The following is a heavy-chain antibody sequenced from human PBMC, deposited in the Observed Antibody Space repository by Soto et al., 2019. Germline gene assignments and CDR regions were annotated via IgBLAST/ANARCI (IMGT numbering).Heavy chain of an antibody. V-gene: IGHV1-69*12. J-gene: IGHJ4*02. CDR1: GVTFSTVT. CDR2: IIPIFATS. CDR3: ATAPSITIGAPFHY. Sequence: QVQLVQSGAEVRKPKSSVKVSCNSSGVTFSTVTISWVRQAPGQGLEWMGGIIPIFATSNYAQHFQGRVTITADESTNTAYMELSSLRSEDTAMYYCATAPSITIGAPFHYWGQGTLVTVSS. D-gene: IGHD1-20*01.